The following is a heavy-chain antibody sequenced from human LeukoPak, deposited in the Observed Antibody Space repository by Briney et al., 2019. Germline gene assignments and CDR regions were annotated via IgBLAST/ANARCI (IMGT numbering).Heavy chain of an antibody. CDR1: GYTFTGYY. D-gene: IGHD2-15*01. CDR3: ATYCSGGSCYIY. Sequence: GASVKVSCKASGYTFTGYYMHWVRQAPGQGLEWMGWINPNSGGTNYAQKFQGRVTMTRDTSISTACMELSRLRSDDTAVYYCATYCSGGSCYIYWGQGTLVTVSS. V-gene: IGHV1-2*02. CDR2: INPNSGGT. J-gene: IGHJ4*02.